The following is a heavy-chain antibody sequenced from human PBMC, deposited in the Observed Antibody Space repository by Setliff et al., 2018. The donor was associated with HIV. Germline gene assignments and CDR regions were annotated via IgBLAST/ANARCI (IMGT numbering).Heavy chain of an antibody. CDR2: FYYSGST. V-gene: IGHV4-39*07. J-gene: IGHJ6*03. CDR1: GGSISSDSYY. CDR3: ARDHHGARRDYYYYYMDV. Sequence: SETLSLTCSVSGGSISSDSYYWGWIRQPPGKGLEWLGSFYYSGSTYYNPSLKSRVTISVDTSRNQFSLKLSSVTAADTAVYYCARDHHGARRDYYYYYMDVWGKGTTVTVSS.